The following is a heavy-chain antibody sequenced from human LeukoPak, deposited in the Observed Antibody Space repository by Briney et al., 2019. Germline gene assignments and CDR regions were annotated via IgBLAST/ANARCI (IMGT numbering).Heavy chain of an antibody. CDR3: ARDLGKSLPAVMAWAY. V-gene: IGHV4-59*01. Sequence: SETLSLTCTVSGGSLTSYYWRWIRQPPGKGLEWIGYIYYSGSTNYNPSLKSRVTISVDTSKNQFSLKLSSVTAADTAVYYCARDLGKSLPAVMAWAYWGQGTLVTVSS. D-gene: IGHD2-8*01. J-gene: IGHJ4*02. CDR1: GGSLTSYY. CDR2: IYYSGST.